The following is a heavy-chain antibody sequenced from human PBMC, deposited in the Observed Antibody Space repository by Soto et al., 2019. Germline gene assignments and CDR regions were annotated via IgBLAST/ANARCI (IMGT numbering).Heavy chain of an antibody. CDR2: IYYSGST. CDR1: DCSIISGGYY. CDR3: AIEKGTPTEGWFEL. Sequence: SDTLSLTCTVSDCSIISGGYYLSWIRQHPGKGLEWIGYIYYSGSTYYNPSLKSRVTISVDTSKNQLSLKLSSVTAADTAVYYWAIEKGTPTEGWFELWGQGTVVNVAS. D-gene: IGHD1-1*01. V-gene: IGHV4-31*03. J-gene: IGHJ5*02.